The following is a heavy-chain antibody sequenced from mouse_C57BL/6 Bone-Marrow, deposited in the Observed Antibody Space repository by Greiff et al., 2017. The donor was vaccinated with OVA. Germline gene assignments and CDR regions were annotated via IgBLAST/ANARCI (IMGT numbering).Heavy chain of an antibody. D-gene: IGHD6-1*01. CDR1: GYSFSSYW. CDR2: IYPGDGDT. Sequence: QVQLQHSGPDLVKPGASVKISCKASGYSFSSYWMNWVNQRPGKGLEWIGRIYPGDGDTNYNGKFKGKATLTADKSSSTAYMQLSSRTSEDSAVYVSTTKPYYFGYWGQGTTLTVSS. J-gene: IGHJ2*01. V-gene: IGHV1-82*01. CDR3: TTKPYYFGY.